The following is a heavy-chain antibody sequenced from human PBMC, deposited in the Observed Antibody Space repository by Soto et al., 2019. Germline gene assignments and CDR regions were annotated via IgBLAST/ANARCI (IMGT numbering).Heavy chain of an antibody. J-gene: IGHJ4*02. Sequence: SETLSLTCTVSGGSVGSGSYYWSWIRQPPGKGLEWIGYIYYSGSTNYNPSLKSRVTISVDTSKNQCSLKLSSVTAADTAVYYCAGAPGATTVPLDYWGQGTLVTVSS. CDR3: AGAPGATTVPLDY. V-gene: IGHV4-61*01. CDR2: IYYSGST. CDR1: GGSVGSGSYY. D-gene: IGHD4-17*01.